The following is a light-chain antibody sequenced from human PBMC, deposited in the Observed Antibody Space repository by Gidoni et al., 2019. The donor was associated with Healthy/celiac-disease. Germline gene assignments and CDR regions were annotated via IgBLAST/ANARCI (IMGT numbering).Light chain of an antibody. J-gene: IGKJ1*01. V-gene: IGKV1-5*03. CDR3: EQYRT. Sequence: DVQMTPSPSTLSASVGDRVTITCRVSKSISSWLAWYQQKPGKAHKLLLYKASSLESGVPSRFSGSGAGTEFTLTISSLQLDEFASYYCEQYRTFGQGTKVEIK. CDR2: KAS. CDR1: KSISSW.